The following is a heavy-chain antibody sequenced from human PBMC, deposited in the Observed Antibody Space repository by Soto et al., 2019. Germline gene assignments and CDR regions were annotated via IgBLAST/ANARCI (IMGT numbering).Heavy chain of an antibody. CDR1: GGSISSGDYY. CDR2: IYYSGST. V-gene: IGHV4-30-4*01. CDR3: AREVIAVAGTANWFDP. D-gene: IGHD6-19*01. J-gene: IGHJ5*02. Sequence: QVQLQESGPGLLKPSQTLSRTCTVSGGSISSGDYYWRWIRQPPGKGLEWIGYIYYSGSTYYNPSLKSRVTISVDTSKNQFSLKLSSVTAADTAVYYCAREVIAVAGTANWFDPWGQGTLVTVSS.